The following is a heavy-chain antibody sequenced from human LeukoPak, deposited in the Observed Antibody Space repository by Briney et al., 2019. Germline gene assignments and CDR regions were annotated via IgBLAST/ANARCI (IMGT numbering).Heavy chain of an antibody. V-gene: IGHV1-46*01. CDR3: ARKPTGRAFDI. Sequence: ASVKVSCKASGYTFTSYYMHWVRQAPGQGLEWMGIINPSGGSTSYAQKFQGRVTMTTDTSTSTAYMEVRSLRSDDTAVYYCARKPTGRAFDIWGQGTMVTVSS. CDR2: INPSGGST. CDR1: GYTFTSYY. D-gene: IGHD4-17*01. J-gene: IGHJ3*02.